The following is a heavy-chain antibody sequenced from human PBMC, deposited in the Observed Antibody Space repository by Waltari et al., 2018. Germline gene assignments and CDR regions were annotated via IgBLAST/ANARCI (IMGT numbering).Heavy chain of an antibody. Sequence: EVQLVESGGGLVQPGGSLRLSCAASGFTFSSYWMHWVRQAPGKGLVWVSRINREGSSASYADSVKGRFTISRDNAKNTRYLQMNSLRAEDTAVYYCARGGRMTTVTNIDYWGQGTLVTVSS. J-gene: IGHJ4*02. CDR2: INREGSSA. D-gene: IGHD4-17*01. CDR1: GFTFSSYW. V-gene: IGHV3-74*01. CDR3: ARGGRMTTVTNIDY.